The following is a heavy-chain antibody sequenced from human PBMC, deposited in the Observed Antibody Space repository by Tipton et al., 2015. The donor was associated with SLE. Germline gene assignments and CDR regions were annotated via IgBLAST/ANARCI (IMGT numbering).Heavy chain of an antibody. V-gene: IGHV4-61*05. CDR3: AGELETYYYDSSGYHPGGMDV. D-gene: IGHD3-22*01. CDR2: IYYSGST. CDR1: GGSISSSTYY. J-gene: IGHJ6*02. Sequence: TLSLTCTVSGGSISSSTYYWSWIRQPPGKGLEWIGYIYYSGSTNYNPSLKSRVTISVDTSKNQFSLKLSSVTAADTAVYYCAGELETYYYDSSGYHPGGMDVWGQWTTDTVSS.